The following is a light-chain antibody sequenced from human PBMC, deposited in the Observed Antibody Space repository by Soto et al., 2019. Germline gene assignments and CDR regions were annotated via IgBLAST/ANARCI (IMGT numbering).Light chain of an antibody. CDR2: DAS. Sequence: DIQMTQSPSTLSASVGDRVTITCRASQSIDSWLAWYQQKPGRAPKLLIYDASSLESGVPSRFSGSGSGTEFTLTISSLQPDDFATYYCQQYDTYSWTVGQGTKVEIK. J-gene: IGKJ1*01. CDR1: QSIDSW. V-gene: IGKV1-5*01. CDR3: QQYDTYSWT.